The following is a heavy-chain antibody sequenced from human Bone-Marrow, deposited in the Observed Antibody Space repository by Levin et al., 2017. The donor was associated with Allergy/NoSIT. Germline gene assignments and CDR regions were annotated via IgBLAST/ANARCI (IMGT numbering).Heavy chain of an antibody. D-gene: IGHD2-2*01. CDR3: AKVEVATTPPYCSSTSCSALGYYYYMDV. Sequence: SCAASGFTFSSYAMSWVRQAPGKGLEWVSAISGSGGSTYYADSVKGRFTISRDNSKNTLYLQMNSLRAEDTAVYYCAKVEVATTPPYCSSTSCSALGYYYYMDVWGKGTTVTVSS. CDR2: ISGSGGST. V-gene: IGHV3-23*01. J-gene: IGHJ6*03. CDR1: GFTFSSYA.